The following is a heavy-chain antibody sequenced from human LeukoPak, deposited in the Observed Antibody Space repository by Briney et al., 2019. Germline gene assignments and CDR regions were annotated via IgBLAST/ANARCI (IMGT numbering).Heavy chain of an antibody. V-gene: IGHV1-69*04. D-gene: IGHD5-18*01. J-gene: IGHJ4*02. CDR2: IIPILGIA. CDR1: GGTFSSYA. CDR3: ARGGAAMGQGSFDY. Sequence: SVKVSCKASGGTFSSYAISWVRQAPGQGLEWMGRIIPILGIANYAQKFQGRVTITADKSTSTAYMELSSLRSEDTAVYYCARGGAAMGQGSFDYWGQGTLVTVSS.